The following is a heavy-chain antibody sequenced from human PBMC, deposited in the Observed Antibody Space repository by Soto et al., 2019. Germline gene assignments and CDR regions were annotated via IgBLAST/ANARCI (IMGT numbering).Heavy chain of an antibody. CDR1: GYSFTTYW. J-gene: IGHJ4*01. D-gene: IGHD3-10*01. CDR3: ARHSTSAPKDY. CDR2: IYPGDSDT. Sequence: XESLTISWKGSGYSFTTYWIAWVRQMPGKGLEWVGIIYPGDSDTRYSPSFEGHVTISVDKSISTAFLQWNSLKASDNAIYYCARHSTSAPKDYWGQGTLVTVSS. V-gene: IGHV5-51*01.